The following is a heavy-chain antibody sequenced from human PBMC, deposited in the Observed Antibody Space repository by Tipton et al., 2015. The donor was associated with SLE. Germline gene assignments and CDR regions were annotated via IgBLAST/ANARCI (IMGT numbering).Heavy chain of an antibody. CDR1: GFTFSSYG. Sequence: SLRLSCAASGFTFSSYGMHWVRQAPGKGLGWVAVIWYDGSNKYYADSVKGRFTISRDNSKNTLYLQMNSLRAEDTAVYYCATSGGAIDYWGQGTLVTVSS. V-gene: IGHV3-33*01. J-gene: IGHJ4*02. CDR2: IWYDGSNK. D-gene: IGHD3-16*01. CDR3: ATSGGAIDY.